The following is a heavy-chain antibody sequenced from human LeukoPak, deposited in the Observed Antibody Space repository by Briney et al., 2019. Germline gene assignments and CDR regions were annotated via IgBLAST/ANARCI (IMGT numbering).Heavy chain of an antibody. CDR2: VNPNSGNT. Sequence: ASVKVSCKASGYTFTNYDINWVRKATGQGLEWMGWVNPNSGNTGYAQKFQGRVTITKNTSISTAYMELSSLRSEDTAVYYCARGVWVTAFYSYYYMDVWGKGTTVTVPS. J-gene: IGHJ6*03. CDR1: GYTFTNYD. CDR3: ARGVWVTAFYSYYYMDV. V-gene: IGHV1-8*03. D-gene: IGHD2-21*02.